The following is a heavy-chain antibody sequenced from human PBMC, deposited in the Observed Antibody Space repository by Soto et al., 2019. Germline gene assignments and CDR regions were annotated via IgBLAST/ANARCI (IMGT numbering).Heavy chain of an antibody. CDR2: IYSGGYT. Sequence: EVQLVESGGGLIQPGGSLRLSCAVSGFTVSNNYMSWVRQAPGKGLEGVSVIYSGGYTAYGDSVKGRFTISRDNSKKKLYLQMNRPRADAGAVFYCAREGGGGGYWGQGTLVTVSS. CDR3: AREGGGGGY. J-gene: IGHJ4*02. V-gene: IGHV3-53*01. CDR1: GFTVSNNY. D-gene: IGHD3-16*01.